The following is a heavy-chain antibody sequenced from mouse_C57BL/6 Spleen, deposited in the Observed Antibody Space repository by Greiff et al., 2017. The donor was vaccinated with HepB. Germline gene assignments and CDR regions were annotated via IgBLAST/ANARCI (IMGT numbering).Heavy chain of an antibody. V-gene: IGHV1-77*01. CDR3: ARSSYDYDGGY. J-gene: IGHJ3*02. Sequence: VQLQQSGAELVKPGASVKISCKASGYTFTDYYINWVKQRPGQGLGGLGRMGPGSGSTYYNEKFKGKATLTADKSSSTAYMQLSSLTSEDSAVYFCARSSYDYDGGYWGQGTLVTVSA. D-gene: IGHD2-4*01. CDR1: GYTFTDYY. CDR2: MGPGSGST.